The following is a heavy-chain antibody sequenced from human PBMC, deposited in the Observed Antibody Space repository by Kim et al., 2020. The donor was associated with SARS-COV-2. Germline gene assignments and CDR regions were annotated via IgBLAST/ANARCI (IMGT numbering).Heavy chain of an antibody. CDR3: ARKVDNWNNRGVDP. CDR1: GGTFSSYA. V-gene: IGHV1-69*13. D-gene: IGHD1-20*01. CDR2: IIPIFGTA. J-gene: IGHJ5*02. Sequence: SVKVSCKASGGTFSSYAISWVRQAPGQGLEWMGGIIPIFGTAYYAQKFQGRVTITADESTSTAYMELSSLRYEDTAVYYWARKVDNWNNRGVDPWGQGT.